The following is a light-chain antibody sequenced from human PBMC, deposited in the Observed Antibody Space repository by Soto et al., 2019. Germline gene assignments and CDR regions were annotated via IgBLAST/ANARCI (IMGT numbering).Light chain of an antibody. CDR2: AAS. CDR1: QSINTY. Sequence: DIQRTQSPSSLSASVVDRVTITFQTSQSINTYLNWYQQKPGKAPKLLIYAASSLQSGVPSRFSGSGSGTDFTLTISSLQPEDFATYYCQQANSFPITFGQGTRLEIK. J-gene: IGKJ5*01. V-gene: IGKV1-39*01. CDR3: QQANSFPIT.